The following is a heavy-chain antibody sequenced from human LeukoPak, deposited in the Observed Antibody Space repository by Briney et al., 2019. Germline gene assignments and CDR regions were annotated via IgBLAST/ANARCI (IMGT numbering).Heavy chain of an antibody. CDR3: ARESSPYYDYVWGSYRYSLD. Sequence: ASVKVSCKASGYTFTSYDINWVRQATGQGLEWMGWMNPNSGNTGYAQKFQGRVTITRNTSISTAYMELSSLRSEDTAVYYCARESSPYYDYVWGSYRYSLDWGQGTLVTVSS. CDR1: GYTFTSYD. J-gene: IGHJ4*02. CDR2: MNPNSGNT. D-gene: IGHD3-16*02. V-gene: IGHV1-8*03.